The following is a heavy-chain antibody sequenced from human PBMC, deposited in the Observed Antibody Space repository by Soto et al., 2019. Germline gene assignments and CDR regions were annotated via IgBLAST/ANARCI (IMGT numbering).Heavy chain of an antibody. CDR2: IYYSGST. V-gene: IGHV4-39*01. CDR1: GGSISSSSYY. CDR3: ARHLSEAARPSAPDYYYYMDV. J-gene: IGHJ6*03. D-gene: IGHD6-6*01. Sequence: SETLSLTCTVSGGSISSSSYYWGWIRQPPGKGLEWIGSIYYSGSTYYNPSLKSRVTISVDTSKNQFSLKLSSVTAADKAVYYCARHLSEAARPSAPDYYYYMDVWGKGTTVTVSS.